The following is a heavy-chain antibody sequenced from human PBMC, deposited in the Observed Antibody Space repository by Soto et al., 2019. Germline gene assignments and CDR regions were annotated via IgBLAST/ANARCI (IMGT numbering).Heavy chain of an antibody. CDR3: ARGFCSAIGCSHYFDY. CDR1: GYTFTGNY. D-gene: IGHD2-2*01. J-gene: IGHJ4*02. V-gene: IGHV1-2*02. Sequence: QVQLVQSGAEVKKPGASVKVSCKASGYTFTGNYLHWMRQAPGQGLEWMGWINPTTGDTKSTQKFQGGVTMTWDTAISTAYMDLSRLRSDDTAIYFCARGFCSAIGCSHYFDYWGQGTLVTVSS. CDR2: INPTTGDT.